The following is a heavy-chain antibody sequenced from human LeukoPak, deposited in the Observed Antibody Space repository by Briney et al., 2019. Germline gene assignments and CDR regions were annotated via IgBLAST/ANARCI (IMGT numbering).Heavy chain of an antibody. V-gene: IGHV4-61*02. CDR1: GGSISSNSYY. CDR2: IYTSGST. CDR3: ASSKKGGGSGY. J-gene: IGHJ4*02. Sequence: PSETLSLTCTVSGGSISSNSYYWSWIRQPAGKGLEWIGRIYTSGSTNYNPSLKSRVTIPVDTSKNQFSLELNSVTAADTAVYFCASSKKGGGSGYWGQGTLVTVSS. D-gene: IGHD2-15*01.